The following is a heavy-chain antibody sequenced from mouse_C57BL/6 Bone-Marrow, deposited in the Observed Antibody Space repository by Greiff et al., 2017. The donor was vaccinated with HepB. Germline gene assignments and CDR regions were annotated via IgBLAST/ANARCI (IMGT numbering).Heavy chain of an antibody. J-gene: IGHJ4*01. D-gene: IGHD2-3*01. CDR1: GYTFTSYG. V-gene: IGHV1-81*01. CDR2: IYPRSGNT. Sequence: VKLMESGAELARPGASVKLSCKASGYTFTSYGISWVKQRTGQGLEWIGEIYPRSGNTYYNEKVKGKATLTADKSSSTAYMDLRSLTSEDSAVYFCASFTRGWPYWGQGTSVTVSS. CDR3: ASFTRGWPY.